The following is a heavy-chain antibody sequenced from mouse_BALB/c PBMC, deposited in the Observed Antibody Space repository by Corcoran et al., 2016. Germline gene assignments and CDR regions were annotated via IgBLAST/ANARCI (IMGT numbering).Heavy chain of an antibody. J-gene: IGHJ4*01. CDR1: GYTFTDYS. CDR3: ANARRPYAMDY. Sequence: QIQLVQSGPELKKPGETVKISCKASGYTFTDYSMHWVKQAPGKGLKWMGWINTETGEPTYADDFKGRFAFSLETSASTAYLQINNLKNEDTATYCCANARRPYAMDYWGQGTSVTVSS. CDR2: INTETGEP. V-gene: IGHV9-2-1*01.